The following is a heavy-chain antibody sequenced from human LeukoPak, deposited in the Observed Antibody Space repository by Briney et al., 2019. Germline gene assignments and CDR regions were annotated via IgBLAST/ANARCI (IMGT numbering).Heavy chain of an antibody. J-gene: IGHJ4*02. CDR2: IYSGGTT. CDR1: GFTVSSNY. Sequence: GGSLRLSCTASGFTVSSNYISWVRQAPGKGLEWVSLIYSGGTTYYADSVKGRFTISRDNSKNTLYLQMNSLRAEDTATYFCARGHNSRAGVTDCCPLDYWGQGTLVTVSS. D-gene: IGHD2-21*02. CDR3: ARGHNSRAGVTDCCPLDY. V-gene: IGHV3-66*01.